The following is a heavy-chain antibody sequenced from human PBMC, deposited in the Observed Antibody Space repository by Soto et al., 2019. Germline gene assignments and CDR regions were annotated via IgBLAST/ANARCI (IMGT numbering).Heavy chain of an antibody. J-gene: IGHJ4*02. D-gene: IGHD6-13*01. CDR1: GLTFSNYA. V-gene: IGHV3-23*01. CDR2: MSGSSSTT. CDR3: AKTKLEYSSSWYLDY. Sequence: GGSLRLSCATSGLTFSNYAMSWVRQAPGGGLEWVSSMSGSSSTTYYADSVRGRFTISRDRSKNTLYLQMSSLRAEDTAVYYCAKTKLEYSSSWYLDYWGQGTLVTVSS.